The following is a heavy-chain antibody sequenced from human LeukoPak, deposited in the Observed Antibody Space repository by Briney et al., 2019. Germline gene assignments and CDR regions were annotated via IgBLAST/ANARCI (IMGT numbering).Heavy chain of an antibody. CDR2: INSDGSST. Sequence: GGSLRLSCAASGFTFTSYWMHWVRQAPGKGLVWVSRINSDGSSTSYADSVKGRFTISRDNAKNTLYLQMNSLRAEDTAVYYCAREPYYDILTGYYDGGWFDPWGQGTLVTVSS. CDR1: GFTFTSYW. J-gene: IGHJ5*02. CDR3: AREPYYDILTGYYDGGWFDP. V-gene: IGHV3-74*01. D-gene: IGHD3-9*01.